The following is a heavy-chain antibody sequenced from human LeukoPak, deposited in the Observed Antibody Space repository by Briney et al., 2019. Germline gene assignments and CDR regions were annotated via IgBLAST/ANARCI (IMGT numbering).Heavy chain of an antibody. CDR3: AREGSADFWSGWDYYYGMDV. Sequence: GGSLRLSCAASGFTFSSYGMHWVRQAPGKGLEWVAVIWYDGSNKYYADSVKGRFTISRDNSKNTLYLQMNSLRAEDTAVYYCAREGSADFWSGWDYYYGMDVWGQGTTVTVSS. J-gene: IGHJ6*02. CDR1: GFTFSSYG. CDR2: IWYDGSNK. D-gene: IGHD3-3*01. V-gene: IGHV3-33*01.